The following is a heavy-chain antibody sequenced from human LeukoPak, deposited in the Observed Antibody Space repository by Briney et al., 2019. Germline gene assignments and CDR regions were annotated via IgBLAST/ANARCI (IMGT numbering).Heavy chain of an antibody. CDR1: GGSISSSSYY. V-gene: IGHV4-39*07. D-gene: IGHD3-3*01. J-gene: IGHJ6*03. Sequence: PSETLSLTCTVSGGSISSSSYYWGWIRQPPGKGLEWIGSIYYSGSTYYNPSLKSRVTISVDTSKNQFSLKLSSVTAADTAVYYCASVQRNLDFWSGYPIGDYYYYMDVWGQGTLVTVSS. CDR2: IYYSGST. CDR3: ASVQRNLDFWSGYPIGDYYYYMDV.